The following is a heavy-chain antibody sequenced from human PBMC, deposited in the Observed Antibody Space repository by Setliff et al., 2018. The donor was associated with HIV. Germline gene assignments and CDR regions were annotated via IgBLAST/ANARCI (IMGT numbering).Heavy chain of an antibody. CDR2: MNPNSGTT. J-gene: IGHJ6*04. Sequence: ASVKVSCKTSGHPFSNYDIIWVRRATGQGLEWMGWMNPNSGTTGYAQKFKDRFIMTRDTSISTAYMELSSLTSEDTAVYYCASGKGVRGVIIRGGLDVWGKGTTVTVSS. CDR3: ASGKGVRGVIIRGGLDV. V-gene: IGHV1-8*01. CDR1: GHPFSNYD. D-gene: IGHD3-10*01.